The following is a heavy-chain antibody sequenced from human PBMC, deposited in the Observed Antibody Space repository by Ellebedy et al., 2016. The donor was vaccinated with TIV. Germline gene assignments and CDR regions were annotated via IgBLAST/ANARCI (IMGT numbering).Heavy chain of an antibody. CDR3: ARVDLGLAFHY. CDR1: GFTVSGNY. CDR2: IYSSGIT. J-gene: IGHJ4*02. Sequence: LSLTCAVSGFTVSGNYMSWVRQAPGKGLEWVSIIYSSGITYYADSVKGRFTISRDNSKNTVYLQMNSLRAEDTAVYYCARVDLGLAFHYWGRGTLVTVSS. D-gene: IGHD3/OR15-3a*01. V-gene: IGHV3-53*01.